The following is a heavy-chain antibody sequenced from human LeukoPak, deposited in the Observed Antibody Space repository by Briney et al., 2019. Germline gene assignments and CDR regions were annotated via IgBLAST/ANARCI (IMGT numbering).Heavy chain of an antibody. V-gene: IGHV4-34*01. J-gene: IGHJ4*02. CDR1: GGSFSGYY. CDR2: INHSGST. Sequence: SETLSLTCAVYGGSFSGYYWSWIRQPPGKGLEWIGEINHSGSTNYNPSLKSRVTISVDTSKNQFSLKLSSVTAADTAVYYCARGNFDYWGQGTLVTVSS. CDR3: ARGNFDY.